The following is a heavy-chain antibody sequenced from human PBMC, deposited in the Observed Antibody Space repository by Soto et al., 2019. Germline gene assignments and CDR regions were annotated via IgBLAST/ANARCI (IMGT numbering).Heavy chain of an antibody. V-gene: IGHV4-31*03. J-gene: IGHJ4*02. CDR3: ARVYSSSGPIDY. Sequence: NPSETLSLTCTVSGGSISSGGYYWSWIRQHPGKGLEWIGYIYYSGSTYYNPSLKSRVTISVDTSKNQFSLKLSSVTAADTAVYYCARVYSSSGPIDYWGQGTLVTVSS. CDR1: GGSISSGGYY. CDR2: IYYSGST. D-gene: IGHD6-6*01.